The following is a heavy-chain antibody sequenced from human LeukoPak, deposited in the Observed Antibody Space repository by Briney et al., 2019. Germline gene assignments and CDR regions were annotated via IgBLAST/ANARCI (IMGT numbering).Heavy chain of an antibody. V-gene: IGHV4-61*02. J-gene: IGHJ4*02. D-gene: IGHD3-10*01. Sequence: SETLSLTCTVSGGSISSGSYYWSWIRQPAGKGLEWIGRIYTSGSTNYNPSLKSRVTISVDTSKNQFSLKLSSVTAADTAVYYCARNSYGSGGIDYWGQGTLVTVSS. CDR3: ARNSYGSGGIDY. CDR1: GGSISSGSYY. CDR2: IYTSGST.